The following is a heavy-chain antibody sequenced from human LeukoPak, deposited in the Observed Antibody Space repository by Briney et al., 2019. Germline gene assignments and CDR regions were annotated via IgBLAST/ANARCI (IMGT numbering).Heavy chain of an antibody. J-gene: IGHJ4*02. CDR2: MQYDGSDK. CDR1: GFNG. Sequence: QPGGSLRLSCAVSGFNGMHWVRQAPGKGLEWVAFMQYDGSDKSYADSVKGRFTISRDNSKNTLYLQMNSLRPEDTAVYSCATDGGKWELLFDYWGQRTLVTVSS. CDR3: ATDGGKWELLFDY. V-gene: IGHV3-30*02. D-gene: IGHD1-26*01.